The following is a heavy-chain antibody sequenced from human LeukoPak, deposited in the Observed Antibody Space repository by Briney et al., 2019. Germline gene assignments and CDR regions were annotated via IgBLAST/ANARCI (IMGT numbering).Heavy chain of an antibody. Sequence: GGSLRLSRAASGFTFSSYSMNWVRQAPGKGLEWVSSISSSSSYIYYADSVKGRFTISRDNAKNSLYLQMNSLRAEDTAVYYCARDYSYYGSGIGLDYWGQGTLVTVSS. V-gene: IGHV3-21*01. CDR2: ISSSSSYI. J-gene: IGHJ4*02. CDR3: ARDYSYYGSGIGLDY. D-gene: IGHD3-10*01. CDR1: GFTFSSYS.